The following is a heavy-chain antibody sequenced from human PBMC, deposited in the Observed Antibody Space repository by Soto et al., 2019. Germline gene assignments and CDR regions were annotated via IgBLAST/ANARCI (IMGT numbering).Heavy chain of an antibody. J-gene: IGHJ6*02. D-gene: IGHD6-6*01. CDR1: GGTFSSYA. CDR3: AIAARYYYYYYGMDV. CDR2: IIPIFVTA. Sequence: ASVKVSCKASGGTFSSYAINWVRQAPGQGLEWMGGIIPIFVTANYAQKFQGRVTITADESTSTAYMELSSLRSEDTAVYYCAIAARYYYYYYGMDVWGQGTTVTVSS. V-gene: IGHV1-69*13.